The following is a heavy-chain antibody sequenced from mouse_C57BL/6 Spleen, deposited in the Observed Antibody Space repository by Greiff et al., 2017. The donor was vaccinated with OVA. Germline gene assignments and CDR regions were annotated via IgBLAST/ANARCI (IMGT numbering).Heavy chain of an antibody. CDR1: GYSITSGYY. CDR3: ARTTRGYFDV. Sequence: ESGPGLVKPSQSLSLPCSVTGYSITSGYYWNWIRQFPGNKLEWMGYISYDGSNNYNPSLKNRISITRDTSKNQFFLKLNSVTTEDTATDYCARTTRGYFDVWGTGTTVTVSS. CDR2: ISYDGSN. J-gene: IGHJ1*03. D-gene: IGHD3-3*01. V-gene: IGHV3-6*01.